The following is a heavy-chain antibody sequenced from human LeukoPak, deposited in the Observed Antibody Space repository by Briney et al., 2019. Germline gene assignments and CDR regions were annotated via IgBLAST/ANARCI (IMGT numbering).Heavy chain of an antibody. V-gene: IGHV3-74*01. CDR2: IKYDGSAT. CDR1: GFTFSNYW. J-gene: IGHJ4*01. D-gene: IGHD3-3*01. Sequence: GGSLRLSCAASGFTFSNYWMHWIRQVPGKGLVWVSHIKYDGSATNYADSVKGRFTISRDNAKNTLYLQMNSLRAEDTAVYYCVSGSLQSGYNFDYWGHGALVTVSS. CDR3: VSGSLQSGYNFDY.